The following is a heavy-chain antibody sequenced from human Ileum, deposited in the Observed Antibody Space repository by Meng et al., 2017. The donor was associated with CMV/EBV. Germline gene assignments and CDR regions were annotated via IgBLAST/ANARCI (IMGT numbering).Heavy chain of an antibody. CDR2: IKQDGSEK. Sequence: GESLKISCAASGFTFSSYWMSWVRQAPGKGLEWVANIKQDGSEKYYVDSVKGRFTISRDNSKNTLYLQMRSLGAEDTAKYYCVKNNDKYQYGRGYFVNWGQGTLVTVSS. J-gene: IGHJ4*02. V-gene: IGHV3-7*03. CDR1: GFTFSSYW. CDR3: VKNNDKYQYGRGYFVN. D-gene: IGHD2-15*01.